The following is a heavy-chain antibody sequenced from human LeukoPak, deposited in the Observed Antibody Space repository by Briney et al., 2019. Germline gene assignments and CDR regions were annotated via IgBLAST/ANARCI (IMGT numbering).Heavy chain of an antibody. Sequence: PSETLSLTCTVSGGSISSGGYYWSWIRQDPGKGLEWIGYIYYSGSTYYNPSLKSRVTISVDTSKNQFSLKLSSVTAADTAVYYCARDRRLTTGWFDPWGQGTLVTVSS. D-gene: IGHD4/OR15-4a*01. V-gene: IGHV4-31*03. CDR2: IYYSGST. CDR1: GGSISSGGYY. CDR3: ARDRRLTTGWFDP. J-gene: IGHJ5*02.